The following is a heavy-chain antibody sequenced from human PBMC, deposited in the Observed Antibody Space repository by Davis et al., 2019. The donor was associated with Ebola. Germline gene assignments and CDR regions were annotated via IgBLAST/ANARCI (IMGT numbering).Heavy chain of an antibody. Sequence: MPSETLSLTCAVYGGSFSGYYWSWIRQPPGKGLEWIGEINHSGSTNYNPSLKSRVTISVDTSKNQFSLKLSSVTAADTAVYHCAVFRWLQIDYWGQGTLVTVSS. D-gene: IGHD5-24*01. CDR3: AVFRWLQIDY. CDR2: INHSGST. CDR1: GGSFSGYY. V-gene: IGHV4-34*01. J-gene: IGHJ4*02.